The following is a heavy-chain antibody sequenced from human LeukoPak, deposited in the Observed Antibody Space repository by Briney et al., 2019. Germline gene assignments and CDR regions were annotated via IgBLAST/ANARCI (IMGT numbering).Heavy chain of an antibody. CDR1: GYTFTGYY. V-gene: IGHV1-2*02. CDR3: ARGGITMIVLATFDY. D-gene: IGHD3-22*01. CDR2: INPNSGGT. Sequence: ASVKVSCKASGYTFTGYYMHWVRQAPGQGLEWMGWINPNSGGTNYAQKFQGRVTMTRDTSISTAYMELSRLRSDDTAVYFCARGGITMIVLATFDYWGQGTLVTVSS. J-gene: IGHJ4*02.